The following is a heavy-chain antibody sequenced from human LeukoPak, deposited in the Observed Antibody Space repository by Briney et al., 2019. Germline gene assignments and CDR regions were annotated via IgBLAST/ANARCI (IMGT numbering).Heavy chain of an antibody. V-gene: IGHV4-34*01. CDR2: INHSGST. CDR1: GGSFSGYY. CDR3: ARNPLLLWFGRTQLFDY. Sequence: SETLSLTCAVYGGSFSGYYWSWIRQPPGKGLEWIGGINHSGSTNYNPSLKSRVTISVDTSKNQFSLKLSSVTAADTAVYYCARNPLLLWFGRTQLFDYWGQGTLVTVSS. D-gene: IGHD3-10*01. J-gene: IGHJ4*02.